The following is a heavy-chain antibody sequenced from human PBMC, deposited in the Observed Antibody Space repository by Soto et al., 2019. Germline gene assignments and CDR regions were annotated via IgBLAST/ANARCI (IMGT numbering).Heavy chain of an antibody. D-gene: IGHD3-22*01. J-gene: IGHJ2*01. CDR2: INHSGST. Sequence: SETLSLTCAVYGGSFSGYYWSWIRQPPGKGLEWIGEINHSGSTNYNPSLKSRVTISVDTSKNQFSLKLSPVTAADTAVYYCARTVEMIVVVIKTWYFDLWGRGTLVTVSS. CDR1: GGSFSGYY. CDR3: ARTVEMIVVVIKTWYFDL. V-gene: IGHV4-34*01.